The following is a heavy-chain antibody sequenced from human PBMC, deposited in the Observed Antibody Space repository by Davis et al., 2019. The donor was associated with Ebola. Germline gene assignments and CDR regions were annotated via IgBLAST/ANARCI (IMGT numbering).Heavy chain of an antibody. CDR3: ARGSDSGSYSPIN. Sequence: GESLKISCAASGFTFSHDNMNWVRQAPGKGLEWVSSISNSGYYIYYADSVRGRFTISRDNAKNSLYLQMSSLRAEDTAVYYCARGSDSGSYSPINWGQGTPVTVSS. D-gene: IGHD3-10*01. J-gene: IGHJ4*02. CDR2: ISNSGYYI. V-gene: IGHV3-21*01. CDR1: GFTFSHDN.